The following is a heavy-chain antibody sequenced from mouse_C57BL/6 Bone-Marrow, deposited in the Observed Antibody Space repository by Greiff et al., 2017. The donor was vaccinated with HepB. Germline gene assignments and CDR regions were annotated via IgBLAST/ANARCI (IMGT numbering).Heavy chain of an antibody. J-gene: IGHJ3*01. D-gene: IGHD2-3*01. CDR3: ARGYDLAY. CDR1: GFTFSDHG. Sequence: EVMLVESGGGLVQPGGSLKLSCAASGFTFSDHGMAWVRQAPRKGPEWVAFISNLAYSIYYADTVKGRFTISKENAKNTLYLEMSSLRSEDTAMYYCARGYDLAYWGQGTLVTVSA. CDR2: ISNLAYSI. V-gene: IGHV5-15*01.